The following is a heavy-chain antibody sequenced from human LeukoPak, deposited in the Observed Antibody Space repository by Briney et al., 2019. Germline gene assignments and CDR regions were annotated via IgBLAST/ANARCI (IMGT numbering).Heavy chain of an antibody. D-gene: IGHD1-26*01. CDR3: ARSRVGEKAFDI. V-gene: IGHV1-2*02. Sequence: ASVKVSCKASVYTFTGYYMHWVRQAPGQGLEWMGWINPNSGGTNYAEKFQGRVTMTRDTSISTAYMEMSRLRSEDTAVYYCARSRVGEKAFDIWGQGTMVTVSS. CDR2: INPNSGGT. J-gene: IGHJ3*02. CDR1: VYTFTGYY.